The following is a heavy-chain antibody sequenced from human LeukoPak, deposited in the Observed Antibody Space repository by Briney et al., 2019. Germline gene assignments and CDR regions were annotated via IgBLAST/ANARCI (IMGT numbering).Heavy chain of an antibody. D-gene: IGHD6-13*01. Sequence: DPGRSLRLSCVASGFTFSSYGMHWVRQAPGKGLEWVAIISYDGSNKYYADSVKGRFTISRDNSKNTLYLQMNSLRAEDTAVYYCARKHSSSWHTFDYWGQGTLVTVSS. J-gene: IGHJ4*02. V-gene: IGHV3-30*03. CDR2: ISYDGSNK. CDR1: GFTFSSYG. CDR3: ARKHSSSWHTFDY.